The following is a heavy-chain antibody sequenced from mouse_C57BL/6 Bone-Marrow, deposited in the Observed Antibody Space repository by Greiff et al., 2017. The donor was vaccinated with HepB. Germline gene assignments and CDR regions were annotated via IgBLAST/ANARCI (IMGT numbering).Heavy chain of an antibody. V-gene: IGHV1-55*01. CDR3: ARRYYGSSGYFDV. Sequence: QVQLQQPGAELVKPGASVKMSCKASGYTFTSYWITWVKQRPGQGLEWIGDIYPGSRSTNYNEKFNSKATLTVDTSSSTAYMQLSSLTSEDSAVYYCARRYYGSSGYFDVWGTGTTVTVTS. J-gene: IGHJ1*03. CDR2: IYPGSRST. CDR1: GYTFTSYW. D-gene: IGHD1-1*01.